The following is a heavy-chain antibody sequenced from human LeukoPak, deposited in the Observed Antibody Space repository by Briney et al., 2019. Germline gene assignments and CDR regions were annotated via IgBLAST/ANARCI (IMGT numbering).Heavy chain of an antibody. D-gene: IGHD5-12*01. CDR3: ARDSGLGYSGYDLAW. Sequence: APVKPSCTASGYTFTGYYMSWVRQSPGQGLEWMGWINPNSGDTNYAQKFQGRVTMTRDTSIRTAYMELSRLRSDDTAVYYCARDSGLGYSGYDLAWWGQGTLVTVSS. CDR1: GYTFTGYY. J-gene: IGHJ1*01. V-gene: IGHV1-2*02. CDR2: INPNSGDT.